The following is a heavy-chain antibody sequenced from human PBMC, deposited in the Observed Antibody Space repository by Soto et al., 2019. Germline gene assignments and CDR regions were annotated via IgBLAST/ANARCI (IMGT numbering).Heavy chain of an antibody. D-gene: IGHD3-16*02. CDR1: GGSISSGGYY. V-gene: IGHV4-31*03. CDR3: ARAPYVWGSYRPYYFDY. CDR2: IYYSGST. Sequence: QVQLQESGPGLVKPSQTLSLTCTVSGGSISSGGYYWSWIRQHPGKGLEWIGYIYYSGSTYYNPSLKSRVTISVDTSKNQFSLKLSSVTAADTAAYYCARAPYVWGSYRPYYFDYWGQGTLVTVSS. J-gene: IGHJ4*02.